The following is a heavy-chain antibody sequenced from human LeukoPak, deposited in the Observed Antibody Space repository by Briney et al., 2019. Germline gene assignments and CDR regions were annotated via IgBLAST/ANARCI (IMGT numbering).Heavy chain of an antibody. Sequence: SETLSLTRTVSGGSISSYYWSWIRQPPGKGLEWIGYIYYSGSTNYNPSLKSRVTISVDTSKNQFSLKLSSVTAADTAVYYCAGSYPRTMYYYYYYMDVWGKGTTVTVSS. CDR3: AGSYPRTMYYYYYYMDV. J-gene: IGHJ6*03. V-gene: IGHV4-59*01. CDR2: IYYSGST. CDR1: GGSISSYY. D-gene: IGHD1-26*01.